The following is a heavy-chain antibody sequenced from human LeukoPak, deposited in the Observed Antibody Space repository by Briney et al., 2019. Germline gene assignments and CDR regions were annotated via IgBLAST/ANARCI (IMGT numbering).Heavy chain of an antibody. V-gene: IGHV3-21*01. D-gene: IGHD3-10*01. CDR2: ISSSSSYI. CDR3: ARDVWFGDKTKHYFDY. CDR1: GFTFSSYS. Sequence: GGSLRLSCAASGFTFSSYSMNWVRQAPGKGLEWVSSISSSSSYIYYADSVKGRFTISRDNAKNSLYLQMNSLRAEDTAVYYCARDVWFGDKTKHYFDYWGQGTLVTVSS. J-gene: IGHJ4*02.